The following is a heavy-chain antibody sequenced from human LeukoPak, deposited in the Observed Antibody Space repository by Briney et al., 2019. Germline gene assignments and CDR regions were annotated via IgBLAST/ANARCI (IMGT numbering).Heavy chain of an antibody. D-gene: IGHD2-2*01. Sequence: ASVKVSCKASGYTFTSYGISWVRQAPGQGLEWMGWISAYNGNTNYAQKLQSRVTMTTDTSTSTAYMELRSLRSDDTAVYYCARDLPLIVVVPAATKRNWFDPWGQGTLVTVSS. J-gene: IGHJ5*02. CDR3: ARDLPLIVVVPAATKRNWFDP. CDR1: GYTFTSYG. V-gene: IGHV1-18*04. CDR2: ISAYNGNT.